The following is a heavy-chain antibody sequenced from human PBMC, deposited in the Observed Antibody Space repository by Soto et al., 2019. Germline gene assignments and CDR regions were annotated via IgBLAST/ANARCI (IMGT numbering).Heavy chain of an antibody. J-gene: IGHJ4*02. V-gene: IGHV1-46*01. CDR3: ASERGGSSSSGDG. D-gene: IGHD6-13*01. CDR1: GYTFTSYY. Sequence: QVQLVQSGAEVKKPGASVKVSCKASGYTFTSYYMHWVRQAPGQGLEWMGIINPGGGSTSYAQKFQGRVTMTRDTSTSTVYMELSSLRSEDTAVYSCASERGGSSSSGDGWGQGTLVTVSS. CDR2: INPGGGST.